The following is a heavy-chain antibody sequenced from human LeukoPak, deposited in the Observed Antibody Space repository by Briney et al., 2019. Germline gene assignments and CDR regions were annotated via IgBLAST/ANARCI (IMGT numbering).Heavy chain of an antibody. Sequence: SVKVSCQASGGTFSSYAISWVRQAPGQRLEWMGGIIPIFGTANYAQKFKSRVTITTEESTSTAYMELSSLRSEDTAVYYCARVSTMVRGVIKYWFDPWGQGTLVTVSS. CDR3: ARVSTMVRGVIKYWFDP. CDR2: IIPIFGTA. J-gene: IGHJ5*02. D-gene: IGHD3-10*01. V-gene: IGHV1-69*05. CDR1: GGTFSSYA.